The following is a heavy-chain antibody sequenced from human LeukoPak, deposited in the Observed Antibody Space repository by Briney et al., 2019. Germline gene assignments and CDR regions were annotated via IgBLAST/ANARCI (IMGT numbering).Heavy chain of an antibody. V-gene: IGHV4-39*07. CDR3: ARAGCSTCYSRWFDP. D-gene: IGHD2-15*01. J-gene: IGHJ5*02. Sequence: SETLSLTCTVSGGPISSLSYYWGWIRQPPGKGLEWIGSIYYSGTTYYNPSLKSRVIISVDTSKNQFSLKLSSVTAADTAVYYCARAGCSTCYSRWFDPWGQGTLVTVSS. CDR2: IYYSGTT. CDR1: GGPISSLSYY.